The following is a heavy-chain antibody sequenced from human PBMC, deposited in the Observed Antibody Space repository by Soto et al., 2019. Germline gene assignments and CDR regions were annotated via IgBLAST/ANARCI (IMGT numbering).Heavy chain of an antibody. CDR1: GYTFTNYG. D-gene: IGHD3-22*01. J-gene: IGHJ3*02. Sequence: ASVKVSCKASGYTFTNYGITWVRQAPGQGLEWMGWISAYNGNTNYAQKLQGRVTMTTDTSTSTAYMELRSLRSDDTAVYYCARGSVGYGSYYFDIWGQGTMVTVSS. CDR3: ARGSVGYGSYYFDI. V-gene: IGHV1-18*04. CDR2: ISAYNGNT.